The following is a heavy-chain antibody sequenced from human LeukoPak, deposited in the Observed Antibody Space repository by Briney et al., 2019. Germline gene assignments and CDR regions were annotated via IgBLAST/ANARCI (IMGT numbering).Heavy chain of an antibody. D-gene: IGHD4-11*01. V-gene: IGHV1-69*05. CDR3: ARDQDYSNYLDY. CDR2: IIPIFGTA. CDR1: GYTFTSYA. Sequence: GASVKVSCKASGYTFTSYAMHWVRQAPGQGLEWMGRIIPIFGTANYAQKFQGRVTITTDESTSTAYMELSSLRSEDTAVYYCARDQDYSNYLDYWGQGTLVTVSS. J-gene: IGHJ4*02.